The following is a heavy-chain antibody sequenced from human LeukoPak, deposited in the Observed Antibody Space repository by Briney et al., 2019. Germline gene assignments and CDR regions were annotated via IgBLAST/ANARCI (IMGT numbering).Heavy chain of an antibody. CDR2: ISWNSGSI. Sequence: GRSLRLSCAASGFTFDDYAMHWLRQAPGNGLDWVSGISWNSGSIGYADSVKGRFTISRDNAKNSLYLQMNSLRAEDTALYYCARGTSAVTSYWFDPWGQGTLVTVSS. CDR3: ARGTSAVTSYWFDP. CDR1: GFTFDDYA. V-gene: IGHV3-9*01. J-gene: IGHJ5*02. D-gene: IGHD6-19*01.